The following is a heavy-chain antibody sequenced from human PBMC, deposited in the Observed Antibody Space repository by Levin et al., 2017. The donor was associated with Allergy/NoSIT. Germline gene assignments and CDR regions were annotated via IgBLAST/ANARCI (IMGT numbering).Heavy chain of an antibody. J-gene: IGHJ4*02. CDR2: IYSSGSA. CDR3: PRAEVCSEH. D-gene: IGHD3-10*02. Sequence: SETLSLTCKVSGGSISSGSYYWSWIRQPAAKGLEWIGRIYSSGSANYNPSLKSRVTITVDTSKNQFSLKLSSVTAADTAVYYCPRAEVCSEHWGQGTLVTVSS. V-gene: IGHV4-61*02. CDR1: GGSISSGSYY.